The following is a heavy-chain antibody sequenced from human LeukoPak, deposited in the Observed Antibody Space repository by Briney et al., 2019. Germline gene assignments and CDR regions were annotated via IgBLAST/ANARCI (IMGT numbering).Heavy chain of an antibody. CDR1: GFTFSDHY. CDR2: LRSKAESYTT. D-gene: IGHD3-10*01. J-gene: IGHJ3*02. CDR3: VRGAKVRGDAFDI. Sequence: GGSLRLACAASGFTFSDHYFDWVRQAPGKGLEWVSRLRSKAESYTTNYAAPVKGRFTISRDDSKNSLYLQMNSLKIEDSAVYYCVRGAKVRGDAFDIWGRGTAVTFSS. V-gene: IGHV3-72*01.